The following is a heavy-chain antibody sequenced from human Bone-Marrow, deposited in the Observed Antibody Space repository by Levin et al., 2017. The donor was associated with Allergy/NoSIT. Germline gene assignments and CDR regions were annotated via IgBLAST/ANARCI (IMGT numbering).Heavy chain of an antibody. V-gene: IGHV4-34*01. CDR2: INHSGST. Sequence: SQTLSLPCAVYGGSFSGSYWSWLRQPPGKGLEWIGEINHSGSTNYNPSLKSRVTISVDTSKNQFSLKLSSVTAADTAVYYCAKYGSGSYYRWGQGTLVTVSS. D-gene: IGHD3-10*01. CDR1: GGSFSGSY. CDR3: AKYGSGSYYR. J-gene: IGHJ5*02.